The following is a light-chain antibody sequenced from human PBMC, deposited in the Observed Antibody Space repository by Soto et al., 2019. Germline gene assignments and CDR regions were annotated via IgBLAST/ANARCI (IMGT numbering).Light chain of an antibody. CDR1: QSVSSN. V-gene: IGKV3-20*01. Sequence: EIVMTQSPATLSVSPGERATLSCRASQSVSSNLAWYQHKPGQPPRLLIYGASRRATGIPDRFSGSGSGTDFTLTITRLEPEDFAVYFCQQYSGLPMTFGQGTRLEIK. CDR2: GAS. J-gene: IGKJ5*01. CDR3: QQYSGLPMT.